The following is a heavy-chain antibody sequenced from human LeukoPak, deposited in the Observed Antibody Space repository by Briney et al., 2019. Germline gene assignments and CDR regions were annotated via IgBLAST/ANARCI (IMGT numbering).Heavy chain of an antibody. Sequence: GGSLRLSCAASGFTFSSYSMNWVRQAPGKGLEWVSSISSSSSYIYYADSVKGRFTISRDNSKNMLYLQMNSLRAEDTALYYCARDISIESTGTKTDFWGQGTQVTVSS. V-gene: IGHV3-21*01. J-gene: IGHJ4*02. D-gene: IGHD1-1*01. CDR3: ARDISIESTGTKTDF. CDR1: GFTFSSYS. CDR2: ISSSSSYI.